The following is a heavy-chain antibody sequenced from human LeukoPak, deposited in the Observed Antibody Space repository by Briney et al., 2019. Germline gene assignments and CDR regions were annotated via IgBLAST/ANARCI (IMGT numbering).Heavy chain of an antibody. J-gene: IGHJ4*02. D-gene: IGHD6-13*01. CDR3: AKVAAAALARIDY. Sequence: GGSLRLSCAASGFTFSSYGMSWARQAPGKGLEWVSGISDSDGSTYYADSVKGRFTISRDNSKNTLYLQLNSLRADDTAVYYCAKVAAAALARIDYWGQGTLVTVSS. V-gene: IGHV3-23*01. CDR1: GFTFSSYG. CDR2: ISDSDGST.